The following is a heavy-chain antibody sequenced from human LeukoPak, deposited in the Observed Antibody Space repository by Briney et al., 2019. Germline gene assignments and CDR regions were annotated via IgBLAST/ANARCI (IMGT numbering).Heavy chain of an antibody. CDR1: GGTYSSYA. Sequence: SVKVSCKASGGTYSSYAISWVRQAPGQGLEWMGGIIPIFGTANYAQKFQGRVTITADESTSTAYMELSSLRSEDTAVYYCARDKAPANSYGYVRDFDYWGQGTLVTVSS. J-gene: IGHJ4*02. CDR2: IIPIFGTA. V-gene: IGHV1-69*13. D-gene: IGHD5-18*01. CDR3: ARDKAPANSYGYVRDFDY.